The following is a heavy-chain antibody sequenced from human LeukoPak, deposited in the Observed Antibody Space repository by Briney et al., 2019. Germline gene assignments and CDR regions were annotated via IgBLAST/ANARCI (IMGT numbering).Heavy chain of an antibody. Sequence: GGSLRLSCAASGFTFSSYAMNWVRQAPGKGLEWVSSISSSSSYIYYADSVKGRFTISRDNAKNSLYLQMNSLRAEDTAVYYCARQPPLYGAPWGQGTLVTVSS. J-gene: IGHJ5*02. CDR1: GFTFSSYA. CDR2: ISSSSSYI. V-gene: IGHV3-21*01. CDR3: ARQPPLYGAP. D-gene: IGHD2/OR15-2a*01.